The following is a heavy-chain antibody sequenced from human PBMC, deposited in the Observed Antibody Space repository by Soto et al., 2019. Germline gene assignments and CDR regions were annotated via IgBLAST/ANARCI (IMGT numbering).Heavy chain of an antibody. Sequence: SVKVSCKASGGTFSSYAISWVRQAPGQGLEWMGGIIPIFGTANYAQKFQGRVTITADESTSTAYMELSSLRSEDTAVYYCALSTLWFGDLFPSHWFDPWGQGTLVTVSS. D-gene: IGHD3-10*01. V-gene: IGHV1-69*13. CDR2: IIPIFGTA. CDR1: GGTFSSYA. CDR3: ALSTLWFGDLFPSHWFDP. J-gene: IGHJ5*02.